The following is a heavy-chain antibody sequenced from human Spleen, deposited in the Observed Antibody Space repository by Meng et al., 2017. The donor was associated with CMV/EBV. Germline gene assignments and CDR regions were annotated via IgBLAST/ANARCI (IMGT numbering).Heavy chain of an antibody. Sequence: ASVKVSCKASGYTFTGYYMHWVRQAPGQGFEWMGWINPNSGGTNYAQKFQGRVTMTRDTSISTGYMELSRLRSDDTAVYYCARLLGGSSGFWFDPWGQGTLVTVSS. CDR2: INPNSGGT. V-gene: IGHV1-2*02. CDR3: ARLLGGSSGFWFDP. D-gene: IGHD3-22*01. J-gene: IGHJ5*02. CDR1: GYTFTGYY.